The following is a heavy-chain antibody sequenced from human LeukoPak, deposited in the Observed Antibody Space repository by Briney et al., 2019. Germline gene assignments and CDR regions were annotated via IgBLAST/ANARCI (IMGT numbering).Heavy chain of an antibody. Sequence: ADTLSLTCAVYGGTFGGYDLSWVRQAPGKGLEWIGEINHSGSTNYNASLKSRVTISVDTSKNQFSLKLSSVTAADTAVYYCARGSPPYYYGSGSRRYFDLWGRGTLVTVSS. CDR1: GGTFGGYD. D-gene: IGHD3-10*01. J-gene: IGHJ2*01. CDR3: ARGSPPYYYGSGSRRYFDL. V-gene: IGHV4-34*01. CDR2: INHSGST.